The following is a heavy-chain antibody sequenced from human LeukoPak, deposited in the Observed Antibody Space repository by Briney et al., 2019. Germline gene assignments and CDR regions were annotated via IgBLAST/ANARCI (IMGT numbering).Heavy chain of an antibody. CDR1: GFTFNNYL. D-gene: IGHD6-19*01. CDR2: IVEDGTNQ. CDR3: ARVQGGGYRTADY. V-gene: IGHV3-30*04. Sequence: GRSLRLSCAASGFTFNNYLMHWVRQAPGKGLDWVAVIVEDGTNQYYPDSVKGRFTISRDNSKNTLFLQMNSLRSEDTAMYYCARVQGGGYRTADYWGQGTLVTVSS. J-gene: IGHJ4*02.